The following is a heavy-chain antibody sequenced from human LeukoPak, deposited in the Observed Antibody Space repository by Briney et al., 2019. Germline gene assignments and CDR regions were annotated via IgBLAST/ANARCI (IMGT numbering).Heavy chain of an antibody. CDR2: IKPDGGEK. D-gene: IGHD3-10*01. CDR1: GFTFSSYW. V-gene: IGHV3-7*03. Sequence: PGGSLRLSCAASGFTFSSYWMSWVRQAPGKGLEWVANIKPDGGEKYYVDSVKGRFTISRDNAKNSLYLQMNSLRAEDTAVYYCAREWFGELLEIYWYFDLWGRGTLVTVSS. J-gene: IGHJ2*01. CDR3: AREWFGELLEIYWYFDL.